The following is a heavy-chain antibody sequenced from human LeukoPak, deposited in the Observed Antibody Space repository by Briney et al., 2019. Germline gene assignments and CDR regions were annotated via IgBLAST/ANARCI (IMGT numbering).Heavy chain of an antibody. J-gene: IGHJ4*02. CDR1: EFTFSSYA. CDR2: ISYDGSNK. CDR3: ARALDEGARFDY. Sequence: PGRSLRLSCAASEFTFSSYAMHWVRQAPGKGLEWVAVISYDGSNKYYADSVKGRFTISRDNSKNTLYLQMNSLRAEDTAVYYCARALDEGARFDYWGQGTLVTVSS. V-gene: IGHV3-30-3*01.